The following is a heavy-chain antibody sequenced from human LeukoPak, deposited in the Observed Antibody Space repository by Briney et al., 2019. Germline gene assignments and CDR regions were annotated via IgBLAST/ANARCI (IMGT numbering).Heavy chain of an antibody. D-gene: IGHD1-1*01. V-gene: IGHV3-7*01. J-gene: IGHJ4*02. Sequence: GGSLRLSCAAPGFTFSNFWMSWVRQAPGKGLEWVANIKHDGVTYYVEPVKGRFTISRDNAKNSLYLQMNSLRAEDTAVYYCARVTYSWNYSFDCWGQGTLVTVSS. CDR3: ARVTYSWNYSFDC. CDR1: GFTFSNFW. CDR2: IKHDGVT.